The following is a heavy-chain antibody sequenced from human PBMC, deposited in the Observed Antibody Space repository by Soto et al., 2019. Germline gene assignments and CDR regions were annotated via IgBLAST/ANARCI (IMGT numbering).Heavy chain of an antibody. Sequence: GGSLRLSCAASGFTFSSYAMSWVRQAPGKGLEWVSAISGSGGSTYYADSVKGRFTISRDNSKNTLYLQMNSLRAEDTAVYYCAKPGLGYSYPYGMDVWGQGTTVTVSS. CDR3: AKPGLGYSYPYGMDV. CDR1: GFTFSSYA. V-gene: IGHV3-23*01. CDR2: ISGSGGST. D-gene: IGHD5-18*01. J-gene: IGHJ6*02.